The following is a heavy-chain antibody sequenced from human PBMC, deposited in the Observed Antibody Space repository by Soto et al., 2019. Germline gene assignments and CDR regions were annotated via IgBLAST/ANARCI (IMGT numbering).Heavy chain of an antibody. D-gene: IGHD3-10*01. CDR3: ARSPDYYDSGSPHHSDY. CDR1: GYTFTSYG. J-gene: IGHJ4*02. Sequence: ASVKVSCKASGYTFTSYGISWVRQAPGQGLERMGWINAYNGHTNYPQKFRGRVIMTTDTSTSTAYMELSSLRSDDTAVYYCARSPDYYDSGSPHHSDYWGQGTQVTVSS. CDR2: INAYNGHT. V-gene: IGHV1-18*01.